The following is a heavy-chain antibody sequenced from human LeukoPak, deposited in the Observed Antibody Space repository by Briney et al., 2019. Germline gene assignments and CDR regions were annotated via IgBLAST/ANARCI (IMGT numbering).Heavy chain of an antibody. D-gene: IGHD3-9*01. J-gene: IGHJ4*02. V-gene: IGHV4-39*01. CDR1: GGSINSSSYY. Sequence: SETLSLTCTVSGGSINSSSYYWGWIRQPPGKGLEWIGSIYYSGSTYYNPSLKSRVTISVDTSKNQFSLKLSSVTAADTAVYYCARLFGGGYFDWSSPVSYWGQGTLVTVSS. CDR3: ARLFGGGYFDWSSPVSY. CDR2: IYYSGST.